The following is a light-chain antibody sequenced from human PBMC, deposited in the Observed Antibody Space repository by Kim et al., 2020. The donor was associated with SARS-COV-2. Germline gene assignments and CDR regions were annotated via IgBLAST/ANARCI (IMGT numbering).Light chain of an antibody. CDR1: QDIRND. Sequence: AAVGDRVTIPCLASQDIRNDLGWYQQNPGRAPKRLIYGASSLQSGVPSRFSGSGSGTEFTLTISSVQPEDFATYFCLQHSTYPITFGQGTRLEIK. J-gene: IGKJ5*01. V-gene: IGKV1-17*01. CDR3: LQHSTYPIT. CDR2: GAS.